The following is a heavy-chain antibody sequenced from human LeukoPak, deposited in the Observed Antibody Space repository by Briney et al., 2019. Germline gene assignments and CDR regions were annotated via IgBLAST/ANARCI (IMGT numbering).Heavy chain of an antibody. J-gene: IGHJ3*02. Sequence: SVTVSCKASGGTFSSYAISWGRQAHGEGRGWMGRIIPMLGIANYAQKFQGRVTIPAAKSTSTAYMQLSSLRSEDTAVYYCASPPVAAPHHDAFDIWGQGTMVTVSS. CDR3: ASPPVAAPHHDAFDI. V-gene: IGHV1-69*04. CDR2: IIPMLGIA. CDR1: GGTFSSYA. D-gene: IGHD2-15*01.